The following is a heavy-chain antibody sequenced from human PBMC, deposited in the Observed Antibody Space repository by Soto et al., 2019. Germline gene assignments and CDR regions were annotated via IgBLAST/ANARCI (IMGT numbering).Heavy chain of an antibody. CDR2: INYSGST. Sequence: AVYGESFSNHYWTWIRQSPGKGLEWVGEINYSGSTRYNWSLGSRVTISVDTSKNQFSLMVTSVTAEDTAVYYCARGVVYRDVGLAYGMDVWGQGTKVTVSS. J-gene: IGHJ6*02. CDR3: ARGVVYRDVGLAYGMDV. V-gene: IGHV4-34*01. CDR1: GESFSNHY. D-gene: IGHD3-22*01.